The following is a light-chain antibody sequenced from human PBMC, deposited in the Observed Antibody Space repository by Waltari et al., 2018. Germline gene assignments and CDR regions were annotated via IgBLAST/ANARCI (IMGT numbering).Light chain of an antibody. Sequence: QPVLTQPPSASGTPGQRVTISCSVGPFNIHSNFVSWYRQFPGTAPKLLIYRDFQRPSGVPDRFSGSKSGTSASLAIGGLRSEDEADYYCAAWDDSLSGWVFGGGTKLTVL. CDR1: PFNIHSNF. J-gene: IGLJ3*02. CDR3: AAWDDSLSGWV. CDR2: RDF. V-gene: IGLV1-47*01.